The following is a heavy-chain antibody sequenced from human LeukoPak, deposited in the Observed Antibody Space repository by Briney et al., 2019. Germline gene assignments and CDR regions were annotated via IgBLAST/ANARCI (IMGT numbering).Heavy chain of an antibody. CDR2: IKQDGSEK. V-gene: IGHV3-7*01. CDR1: GFTFSSYG. D-gene: IGHD5-18*01. Sequence: GRSLRLSCAASGFTFSSYGMHWVRQAPGKGLEWVANIKQDGSEKYYVDSVKGRFTISRDNAKNSLYLQMNSLRAEDTAVYYCAREAELVDTATVDYWGQGTLVTVSS. J-gene: IGHJ4*02. CDR3: AREAELVDTATVDY.